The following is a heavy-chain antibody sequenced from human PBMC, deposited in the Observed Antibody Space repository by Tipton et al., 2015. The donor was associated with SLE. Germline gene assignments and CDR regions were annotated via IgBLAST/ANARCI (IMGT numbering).Heavy chain of an antibody. J-gene: IGHJ4*02. Sequence: VQLVQSGAEVKKPGASVKVSCKASGYTFTSYGISWVRQAPGQGLEWMGIIYPGDSDTRYSPSFQGQVTISADKSISTAYLQWSSLKASDTAMYYCARDRGQQLAFDYWGQGTLVTVSS. CDR3: ARDRGQQLAFDY. V-gene: IGHV5-51*01. D-gene: IGHD6-13*01. CDR1: GYTFTSYG. CDR2: IYPGDSDT.